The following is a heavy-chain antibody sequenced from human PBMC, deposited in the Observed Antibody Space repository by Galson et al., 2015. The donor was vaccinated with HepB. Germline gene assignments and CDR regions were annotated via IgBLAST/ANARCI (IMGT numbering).Heavy chain of an antibody. D-gene: IGHD2-2*01. Sequence: SLRLSCAASGFTFSDYYMSWIRQAPGKGLEWVSYISSSSSYTNYADSVKGRFTISRDNAENSLYLQMNSLRAEDTAVYYCARAVGPAAPYNWFDPWGQGTLVTVSS. CDR3: ARAVGPAAPYNWFDP. J-gene: IGHJ5*02. CDR1: GFTFSDYY. V-gene: IGHV3-11*06. CDR2: ISSSSSYT.